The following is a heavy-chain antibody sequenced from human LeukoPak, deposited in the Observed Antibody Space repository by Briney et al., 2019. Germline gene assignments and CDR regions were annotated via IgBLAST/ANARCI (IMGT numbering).Heavy chain of an antibody. Sequence: GGSLRLSCAASGFTFSSYEFNWVREAPGGGVQWSSYIYATGDTIFYSDSVRGRFTISRDNTRNSLFLQMNSLRAEDTAVYYCARDSSAMLRGYSDYWGRGTLVTVSS. D-gene: IGHD3-10*01. J-gene: IGHJ4*02. CDR3: ARDSSAMLRGYSDY. CDR1: GFTFSSYE. CDR2: IYATGDTI. V-gene: IGHV3-48*03.